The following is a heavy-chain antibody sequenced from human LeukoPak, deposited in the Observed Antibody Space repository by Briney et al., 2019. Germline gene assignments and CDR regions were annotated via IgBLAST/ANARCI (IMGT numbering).Heavy chain of an antibody. J-gene: IGHJ5*02. CDR2: IYYGGSP. CDR3: ARDVEYNWFDP. V-gene: IGHV4-59*01. Sequence: PSETLSLTCPVSGGSITSYYWSWIRQPPGKGLEWIGYIYYGGSPKYNPSLKSRVTISLDTSKNQFSLELSSVTAADTAVYYCARDVEYNWFDPWGQGTLVTVSS. D-gene: IGHD5-24*01. CDR1: GGSITSYY.